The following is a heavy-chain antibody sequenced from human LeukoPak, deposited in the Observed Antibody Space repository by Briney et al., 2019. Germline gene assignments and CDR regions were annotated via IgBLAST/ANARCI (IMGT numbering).Heavy chain of an antibody. D-gene: IGHD4-23*01. CDR1: GGSISSGGYY. CDR2: IFYSGST. J-gene: IGHJ5*02. V-gene: IGHV4-31*03. CDR3: ARETYTVITRAWLDP. Sequence: SETLSLTCTVSGGSISSGGYYWSWIRQHPGKGLEWIGYIFYSGSTYYNPSLKSRVIISIDTSKNQFSLKLSSVTAADTAVYYCARETYTVITRAWLDPWGQGTLVTVSS.